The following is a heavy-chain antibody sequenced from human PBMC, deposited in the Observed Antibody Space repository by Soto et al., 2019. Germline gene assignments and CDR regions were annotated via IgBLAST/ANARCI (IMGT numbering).Heavy chain of an antibody. V-gene: IGHV3-15*01. CDR3: PTDGIVVVTAIHYSSPY. J-gene: IGHJ1*01. CDR2: IKSKTDGGTT. Sequence: EVQLVESGGGLVKPGGSLRLSCAASGLPFSNAWMSWVRQAPGKGLEWVGRIKSKTDGGTTDYAAPVKGRFTISRDDSTNPLYLQMISLKTEHTAVYYCPTDGIVVVTAIHYSSPYWVHGTLVTVSS. CDR1: GLPFSNAW. D-gene: IGHD2-21*02.